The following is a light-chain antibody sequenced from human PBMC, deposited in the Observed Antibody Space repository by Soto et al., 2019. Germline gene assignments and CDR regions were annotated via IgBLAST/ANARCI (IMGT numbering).Light chain of an antibody. Sequence: VLTQPPSVSGAPGQRVTISCTGSSSNIGAGYDVHWYQQLPGTAPKLLIYGNSNRPSGVPDRFSGSKSGTSASLAITGLQAEDEADYYCQSYDSSMSGYVFGTGTKVTVL. CDR1: SSNIGAGYD. CDR2: GNS. J-gene: IGLJ1*01. V-gene: IGLV1-40*01. CDR3: QSYDSSMSGYV.